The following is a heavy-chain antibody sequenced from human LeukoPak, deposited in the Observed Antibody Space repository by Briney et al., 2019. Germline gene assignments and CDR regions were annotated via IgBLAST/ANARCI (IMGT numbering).Heavy chain of an antibody. D-gene: IGHD6-6*01. J-gene: IGHJ4*02. V-gene: IGHV5-51*01. CDR2: VYPTDSDT. CDR3: ARHRSDSSSSSIDY. Sequence: GESLKLSCKGSGYSFTNYWLGWVRQMPGKGLEWMAIVYPTDSDTRYCPSFQGQVTVSADKSISTVYLQWSSLKASDTAMYYCARHRSDSSSSSIDYWGQETLVTVSS. CDR1: GYSFTNYW.